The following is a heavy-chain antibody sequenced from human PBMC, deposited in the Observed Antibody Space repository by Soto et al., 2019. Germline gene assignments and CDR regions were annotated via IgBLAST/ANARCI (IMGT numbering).Heavy chain of an antibody. CDR3: ARIGYCSSTSREYYFDY. V-gene: IGHV2-70*11. CDR1: GFSLSTSGMC. D-gene: IGHD2-2*01. J-gene: IGHJ4*02. Sequence: SGPTLVNPTQTLTLTCTFSGFSLSTSGMCVSWIRQPPGKALEWLARIDWDDDKYYSTSLKTRLTISKDPSKNQVVLTMTNMDPVDTATYYCARIGYCSSTSREYYFDYWGQGTLVTVSS. CDR2: IDWDDDK.